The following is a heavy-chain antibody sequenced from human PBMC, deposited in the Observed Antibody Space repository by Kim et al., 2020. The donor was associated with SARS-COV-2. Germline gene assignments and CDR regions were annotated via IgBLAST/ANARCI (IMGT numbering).Heavy chain of an antibody. V-gene: IGHV1-2*04. CDR3: ARDKRSRYFDSPGAAYGLDA. Sequence: ASVKVSCKASGYTFTDYYIVWLRQAPGQGLEWMGYIYPNTGGTKYAQKFQDWVTMTMDKSITTAYMEVKSLRSDDTAVYYCARDKRSRYFDSPGAAYGLDAWGQETTVNV. CDR2: IYPNTGGT. CDR1: GYTFTDYY. D-gene: IGHD3-9*01. J-gene: IGHJ6*02.